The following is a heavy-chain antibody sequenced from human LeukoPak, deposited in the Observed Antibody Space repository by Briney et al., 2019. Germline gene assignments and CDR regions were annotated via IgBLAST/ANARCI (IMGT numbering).Heavy chain of an antibody. D-gene: IGHD3-3*01. CDR3: ARDASSGITIFRN. V-gene: IGHV1-18*04. CDR2: ISAYNGNT. CDR1: GYTFTGYY. Sequence: ASVKVSCKASGYTFTGYYMQWVRQAPGQGLEWMGWISAYNGNTNYAQKLQGRVTMTTDTSTSTAYMELRSLRSDDTAVYYCARDASSGITIFRNWAQGTLVTVSS. J-gene: IGHJ4*02.